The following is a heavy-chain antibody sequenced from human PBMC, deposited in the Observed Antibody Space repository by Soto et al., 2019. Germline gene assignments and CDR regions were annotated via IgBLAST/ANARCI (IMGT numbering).Heavy chain of an antibody. Sequence: SETLSLTCTVSGGSISSSSYYWGWIRQPPGKGLEWIGSIYYSGSTYYNPSLKSRVTISVDTSKNQFSLKLSSVTAADTAVYYCARNNIAVGGTGRRIDPWGQGTLVTV. CDR1: GGSISSSSYY. D-gene: IGHD6-19*01. V-gene: IGHV4-39*01. CDR2: IYYSGST. J-gene: IGHJ5*02. CDR3: ARNNIAVGGTGRRIDP.